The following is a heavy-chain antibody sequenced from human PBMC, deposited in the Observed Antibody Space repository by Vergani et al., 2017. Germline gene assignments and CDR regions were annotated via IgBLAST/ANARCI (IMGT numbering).Heavy chain of an antibody. CDR2: IYYSGST. Sequence: QLQLQESGPGLVKPSETLSLTCTVSGGSISSSRYYWGWIRQPPGKGLEWIGSIYYSGSTYYNPSLKSRVTISVDTSKNQFSLKLSSVTAADTAAYYCARALPSCEDDAFDIWGQGTMVTVSS. CDR3: ARALPSCEDDAFDI. CDR1: GGSISSSRYY. J-gene: IGHJ3*02. V-gene: IGHV4-39*07.